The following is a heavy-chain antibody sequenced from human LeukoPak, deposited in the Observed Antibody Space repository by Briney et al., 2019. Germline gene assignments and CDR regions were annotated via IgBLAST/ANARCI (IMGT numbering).Heavy chain of an antibody. CDR2: TYQRSKWYN. CDR3: ARSPSPYSSGWYFDY. V-gene: IGHV6-1*01. CDR1: GDSVSINSAA. Sequence: SQTLSLTCAISGDSVSINSAAWYWIRQSPSRGLEWLGRTYQRSKWYNDYAVSVKSRITINPDISKNQFSLQLNSVTSEDTAVYYCARSPSPYSSGWYFDYWGQGTLVTVSS. J-gene: IGHJ4*02. D-gene: IGHD6-19*01.